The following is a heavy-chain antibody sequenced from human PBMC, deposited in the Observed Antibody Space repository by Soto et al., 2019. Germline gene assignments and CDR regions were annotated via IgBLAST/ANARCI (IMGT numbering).Heavy chain of an antibody. D-gene: IGHD6-19*01. CDR1: GYSFTSYW. J-gene: IGHJ6*03. V-gene: IGHV5-51*01. Sequence: GESLKISCKGSGYSFTSYWIGWVRQMPGKGLEWMGIIYPGDSDTRYSPSFQGQVTISADKSISTAYLQWSSLKVSDTAMYYCARHSPAQRWLVSEPSYNCMDVCGQGSTVSVSS. CDR3: ARHSPAQRWLVSEPSYNCMDV. CDR2: IYPGDSDT.